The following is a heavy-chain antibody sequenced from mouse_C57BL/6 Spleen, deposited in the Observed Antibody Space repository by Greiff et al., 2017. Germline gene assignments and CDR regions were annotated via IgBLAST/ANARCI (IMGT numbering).Heavy chain of an antibody. CDR1: GYAFSSYW. D-gene: IGHD1-1*01. V-gene: IGHV1-80*01. J-gene: IGHJ2*01. Sequence: QVQLQQSGAELVKPGASVKISCKASGYAFSSYWMNWVKQRPGKGLEWIGQIYPGDGDTNYNGKFKGKATLTADKSSSTAYMQLSSLTSADSAVYFCARLTTMDYFDYWGQGTTLTVSS. CDR2: IYPGDGDT. CDR3: ARLTTMDYFDY.